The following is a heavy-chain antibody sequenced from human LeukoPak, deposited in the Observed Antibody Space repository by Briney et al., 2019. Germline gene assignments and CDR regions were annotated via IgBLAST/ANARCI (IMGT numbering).Heavy chain of an antibody. CDR3: AKDRGVVVPAAKVLYYYYGMDV. J-gene: IGHJ6*02. Sequence: PGGSLRLSCAASGFTFSSYAMSRVRQAPGKGLEWVSAISGSGGSTYYADSVKGRFTISRDNSKNTLYLQMNSLRAEDTAVYYCAKDRGVVVPAAKVLYYYYGMDVWGQGTTVTVSS. CDR1: GFTFSSYA. CDR2: ISGSGGST. V-gene: IGHV3-23*01. D-gene: IGHD2-2*01.